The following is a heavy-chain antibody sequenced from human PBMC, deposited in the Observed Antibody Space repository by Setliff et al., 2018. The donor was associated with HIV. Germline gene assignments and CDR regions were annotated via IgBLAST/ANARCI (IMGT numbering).Heavy chain of an antibody. CDR3: ARVVRPTVAEYYFDY. V-gene: IGHV1-69*05. J-gene: IGHJ4*02. CDR2: IIPIFGTA. D-gene: IGHD6-19*01. Sequence: SVKVSCKASGGTFSSYAISWVRQAPGQGLEWMGGIIPIFGTANYAQKFQGRVTITTDESTSTAYMELSSLRSEDTAVYYCARVVRPTVAEYYFDYWGQGTLVTVPQ. CDR1: GGTFSSYA.